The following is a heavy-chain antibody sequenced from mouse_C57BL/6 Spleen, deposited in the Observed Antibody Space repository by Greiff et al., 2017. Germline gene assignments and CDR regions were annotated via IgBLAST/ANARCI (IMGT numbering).Heavy chain of an antibody. D-gene: IGHD2-1*01. Sequence: EVHLVESGPGMVKPSQSLSLTCTVTGYSITSGYDWHWIRHFPGNKLEWMGYISYSGSTNYNPSLKSRISITHDTSKNHFFLKVNSVTTEDTATYYCARRSTPYYYAMDYWGQGTSVTVSS. CDR3: ARRSTPYYYAMDY. V-gene: IGHV3-1*01. CDR1: GYSITSGYD. CDR2: ISYSGST. J-gene: IGHJ4*01.